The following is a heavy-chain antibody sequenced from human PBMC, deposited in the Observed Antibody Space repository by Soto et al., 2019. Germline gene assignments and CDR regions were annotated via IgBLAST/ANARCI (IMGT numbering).Heavy chain of an antibody. Sequence: QVQLVQSGAEVKKPGASVKVSCKASGYTFTSYYMHWVRQAPGQGLEWMGIINPSGGSTTYAQKFQGRVTMPRDTSTSTVYMELSSLRSEDTAVYYCEGGARVAIFVMDVWGQGNTVTVSS. CDR1: GYTFTSYY. CDR3: EGGARVAIFVMDV. CDR2: INPSGGST. J-gene: IGHJ6*02. V-gene: IGHV1-46*01. D-gene: IGHD3-3*01.